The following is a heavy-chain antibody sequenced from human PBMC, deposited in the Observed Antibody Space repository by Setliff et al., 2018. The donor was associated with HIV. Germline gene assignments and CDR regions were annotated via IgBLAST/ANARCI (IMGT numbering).Heavy chain of an antibody. CDR1: GFTFSSNY. CDR3: ARAFVEQLTSDYYYYGMDV. CDR2: INPTGDTT. Sequence: ASVKVSCKASGFTFSSNYMHWVRQAPGQGLEWMGLINPTGDTTFYPQKFQARVTMTRDSSTSTVYMELSSLRSEDTAVYYCARAFVEQLTSDYYYYGMDVWGQGTTVTVSS. V-gene: IGHV1-46*01. J-gene: IGHJ6*02. D-gene: IGHD6-13*01.